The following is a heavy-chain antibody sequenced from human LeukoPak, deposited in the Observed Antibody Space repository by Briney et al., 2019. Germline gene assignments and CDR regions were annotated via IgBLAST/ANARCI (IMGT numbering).Heavy chain of an antibody. CDR3: ARDPGGYCSSTSCPYYYYYMDV. CDR2: INPSSGGT. D-gene: IGHD2-2*01. CDR1: GYTFTGYY. J-gene: IGHJ6*03. Sequence: GASVKVSCKASGYTFTGYYMHWVRQAPGQGLEWMGWINPSSGGTNYAQKFQGRVTMTRDTSISTAYMELSRLRSDDTAVYYCARDPGGYCSSTSCPYYYYYMDVWGKGTTVTVSS. V-gene: IGHV1-2*02.